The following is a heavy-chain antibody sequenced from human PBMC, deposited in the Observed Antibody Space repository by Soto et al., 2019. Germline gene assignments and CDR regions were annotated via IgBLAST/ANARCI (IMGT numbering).Heavy chain of an antibody. CDR3: ERQGTASIFNTWFDH. V-gene: IGHV4-59*01. J-gene: IGHJ5*02. Sequence: SETLSLTCTVSGGSISSYYWSWIRQPPGKGLEWIGYIYYSGSTNYNPSLKSRATISLDTSKNQFSLKLSSVTAADTAVYYCERQGTASIFNTWFDHWGQGTLVTVSS. CDR2: IYYSGST. D-gene: IGHD2-2*02. CDR1: GGSISSYY.